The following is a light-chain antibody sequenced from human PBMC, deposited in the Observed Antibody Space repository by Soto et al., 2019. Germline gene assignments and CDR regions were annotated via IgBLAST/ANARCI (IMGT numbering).Light chain of an antibody. V-gene: IGKV3-20*01. Sequence: EIVLTQSPGTLSLFPGDRATLSCRASQRLFNNYLAWYQQKPGQAPRLLIYGASSRATGIPDRFSGSGSGTDFTLTISRLEPEDFAVYYCQQYGSSPRAFGQGTKVEIK. CDR1: QRLFNNY. CDR2: GAS. CDR3: QQYGSSPRA. J-gene: IGKJ1*01.